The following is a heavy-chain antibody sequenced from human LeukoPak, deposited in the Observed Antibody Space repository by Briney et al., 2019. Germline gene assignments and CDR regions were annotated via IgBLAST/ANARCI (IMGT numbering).Heavy chain of an antibody. CDR3: ARILGGYSSGWYAFDY. V-gene: IGHV5-51*01. D-gene: IGHD6-19*01. J-gene: IGHJ4*02. CDR1: GYRFTSNW. Sequence: GESLKISCKGSGYRFTSNWIGWVRQMPGKGLEWMGIIYPGDSDTRYSPSFQGQATFSADKSISTAYLQWSSLKASDTAMYYCARILGGYSSGWYAFDYWGQGTLVTVSS. CDR2: IYPGDSDT.